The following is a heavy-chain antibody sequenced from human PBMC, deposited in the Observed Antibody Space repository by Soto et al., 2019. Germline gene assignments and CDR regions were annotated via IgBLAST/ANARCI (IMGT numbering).Heavy chain of an antibody. Sequence: PSETLSLTCAVYGGSFSGYYWSWIRQPPGKGLEWIGEINHSGSTNYNPSLKSRVTISVDTSKNQFSLKLSSVTAADTAVYYRARGGGFLEWLLSNHFDYWGQGTLVTVSS. J-gene: IGHJ4*02. V-gene: IGHV4-34*01. CDR2: INHSGST. CDR3: ARGGGFLEWLLSNHFDY. D-gene: IGHD3-3*01. CDR1: GGSFSGYY.